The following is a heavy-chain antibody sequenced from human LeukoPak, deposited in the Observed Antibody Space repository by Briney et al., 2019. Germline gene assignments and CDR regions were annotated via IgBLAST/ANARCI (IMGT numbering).Heavy chain of an antibody. Sequence: ASVKVSCKASGYTFTGYYMHWVRQAPGQGLEWMGWINPNSGGTNYAQKFQGRVTMTRDTSISTAYMELSRLRSDDTAVYYRARVNDFWSGYPHAFDIWGQGTMVTVSS. CDR1: GYTFTGYY. CDR3: ARVNDFWSGYPHAFDI. J-gene: IGHJ3*02. CDR2: INPNSGGT. D-gene: IGHD3-3*01. V-gene: IGHV1-2*02.